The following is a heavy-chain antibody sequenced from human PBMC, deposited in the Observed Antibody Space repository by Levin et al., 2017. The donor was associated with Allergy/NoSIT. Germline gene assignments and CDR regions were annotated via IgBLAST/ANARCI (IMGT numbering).Heavy chain of an antibody. V-gene: IGHV4-30-2*01. D-gene: IGHD5-18*01. CDR3: ARVAGYSYGYYFDY. J-gene: IGHJ4*02. CDR2: IYLSGST. Sequence: SLRLSCAVSGGSISSGGYSWSWIRQPPGKGLEWIGNIYLSGSTYYNPSLKSRVTISVDRSKNQFSLNLSSVTAADTAVYYCARVAGYSYGYYFDYWGQGTLVTVSS. CDR1: GGSISSGGYS.